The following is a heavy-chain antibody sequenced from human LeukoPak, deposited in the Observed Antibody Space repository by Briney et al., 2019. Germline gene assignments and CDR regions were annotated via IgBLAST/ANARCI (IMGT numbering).Heavy chain of an antibody. J-gene: IGHJ4*02. CDR1: GFTVSSNY. V-gene: IGHV3-53*01. Sequence: GGSLRLSCAASGFTVSSNYMSWVRQAPGKGLEWVSVIYSGGSTYYADSVKGRFTISRDNSKNTLYLQMSSLRAEDTAVYYCARALSTYDSSGYYFDYWGQGTLVTVSS. D-gene: IGHD3-22*01. CDR2: IYSGGST. CDR3: ARALSTYDSSGYYFDY.